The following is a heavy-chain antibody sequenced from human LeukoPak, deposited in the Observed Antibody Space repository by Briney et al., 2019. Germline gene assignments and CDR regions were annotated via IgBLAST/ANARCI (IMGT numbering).Heavy chain of an antibody. CDR1: GFTFSSYW. D-gene: IGHD3-22*01. CDR3: ARERVYYDSSGYYYQDYSDY. CDR2: IKQDGSEI. Sequence: GGSLRLSCAASGFTFSSYWMSWVRQAPGKGLEWVANIKQDGSEIYYVDSVKGRFTISRDNAKNSLYLQMNSLRAEDTAEYYCARERVYYDSSGYYYQDYSDYWGQGTLVTVSS. J-gene: IGHJ4*02. V-gene: IGHV3-7*01.